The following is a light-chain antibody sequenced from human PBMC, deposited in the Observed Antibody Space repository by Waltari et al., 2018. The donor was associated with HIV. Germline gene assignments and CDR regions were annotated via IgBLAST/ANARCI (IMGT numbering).Light chain of an antibody. J-gene: IGLJ2*01. V-gene: IGLV3-21*02. CDR1: DIGSES. Sequence: SYVVTQTPSVSVAPGQTARITCAGDDIGSESVHWYQQKPGQAPGLVVYDDRDRPSGIPERFTGSNSGNTATLTITRVEAGDEADYYCQVWESGGDIVFFGGGTKLTVL. CDR3: QVWESGGDIVF. CDR2: DDR.